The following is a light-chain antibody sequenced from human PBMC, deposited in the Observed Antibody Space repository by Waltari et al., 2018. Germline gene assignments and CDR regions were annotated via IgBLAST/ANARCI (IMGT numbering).Light chain of an antibody. J-gene: IGKJ1*01. Sequence: DIAMTQSPDSLAVSLGERATIHCQSSRSVFYTDKNQNYLTWYQQKPGQPPQLLISWASTRESGVPDRFIGSGSGTDFTLTISSLQAEDVAVYYCHQHYTTPWTFGQGTLVEL. V-gene: IGKV4-1*01. CDR3: HQHYTTPWT. CDR1: RSVFYTDKNQNY. CDR2: WAS.